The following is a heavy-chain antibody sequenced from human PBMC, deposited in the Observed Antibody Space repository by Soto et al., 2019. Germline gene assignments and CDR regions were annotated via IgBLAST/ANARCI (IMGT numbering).Heavy chain of an antibody. CDR2: ISGSGCST. J-gene: IGHJ3*02. D-gene: IGHD1-26*01. Sequence: GGSLRLSCAASGFTFSSYAMSWVRQAPGKGLEWVSAISGSGCSTYYADSVKGRFTISRDNSKNTLYLQMNSLRAEDTAVYDCAKDVEGELLPSAFDIWGQGTMVTVSS. CDR3: AKDVEGELLPSAFDI. V-gene: IGHV3-23*01. CDR1: GFTFSSYA.